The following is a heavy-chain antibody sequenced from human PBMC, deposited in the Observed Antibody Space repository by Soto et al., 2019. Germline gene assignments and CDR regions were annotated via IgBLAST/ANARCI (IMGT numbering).Heavy chain of an antibody. J-gene: IGHJ5*02. V-gene: IGHV1-18*01. D-gene: IGHD1-26*01. CDR3: ESGHPLGAMADWFDP. Sequence: ASVEVSCEASGYTFVSYGIPCVRQANGQGLEWMGWISAYNGNTKYAQKLQGRVTMTTDTSTSTAYMELRSLRSDDTAVYYCESGHPLGAMADWFDPWGQGTLVTVSS. CDR1: GYTFVSYG. CDR2: ISAYNGNT.